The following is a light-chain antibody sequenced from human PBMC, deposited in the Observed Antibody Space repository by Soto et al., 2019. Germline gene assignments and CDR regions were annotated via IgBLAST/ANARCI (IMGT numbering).Light chain of an antibody. J-gene: IGKJ2*01. CDR3: QQSDSTPYA. Sequence: DIQMTQAPYSLSASVGDRVTISCRASQSITNYLNWYQQKPGKAHKLLIYAASTLQSGVPSRFSGSGSGTGFTLTISSLHPEDFATYYCQQSDSTPYAFGQGTKLEIK. CDR1: QSITNY. CDR2: AAS. V-gene: IGKV1-39*01.